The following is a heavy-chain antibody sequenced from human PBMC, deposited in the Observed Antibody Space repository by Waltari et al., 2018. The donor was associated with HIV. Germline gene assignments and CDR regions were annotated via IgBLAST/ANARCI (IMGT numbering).Heavy chain of an antibody. V-gene: IGHV3-9*01. CDR2: FSWSSGSI. J-gene: IGHJ6*02. D-gene: IGHD6-6*01. CDR1: GFKFDDYA. CDR3: VKDRGIAVRPPYYFGLDV. Sequence: EVQLVESGGGLVQHGRSLRLSCTASGFKFDDYAMHWVRQSPGKGLEWVSGFSWSSGSIGYADSVKGRFTISRDKARNSLYLDMNILRPEDTAVYYCVKDRGIAVRPPYYFGLDVWGQGTTVTVSS.